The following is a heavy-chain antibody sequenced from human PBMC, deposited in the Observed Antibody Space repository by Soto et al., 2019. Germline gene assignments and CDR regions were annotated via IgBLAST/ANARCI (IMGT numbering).Heavy chain of an antibody. CDR3: ARLPPRLNYYYYYGMDV. CDR2: INHSGST. J-gene: IGHJ6*02. CDR1: GGSFSGYY. D-gene: IGHD6-19*01. Sequence: QVQLQQWGAGLLKPSETLSLTCAVYGGSFSGYYWSWIRQPPGKGLEWIGEINHSGSTNYNPSLKSRVTISVDTSKNQFSLKLSSVTAADTAVYYCARLPPRLNYYYYYGMDVWGQGTTVTVSS. V-gene: IGHV4-34*01.